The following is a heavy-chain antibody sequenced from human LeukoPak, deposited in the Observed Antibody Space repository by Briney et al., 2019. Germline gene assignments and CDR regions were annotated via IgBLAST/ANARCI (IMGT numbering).Heavy chain of an antibody. Sequence: GGSLRLSCEASGFPFSSYVMSWFREAPGKGLEWIAYINHNAEMILYPDFVKGRFTISRDNAKNSLYLQMTALRDEDTAIYYCARDHDWAFDLWGQGTLVTVSS. D-gene: IGHD3-9*01. CDR2: INHNAEMI. V-gene: IGHV3-48*02. CDR1: GFPFSSYV. J-gene: IGHJ4*02. CDR3: ARDHDWAFDL.